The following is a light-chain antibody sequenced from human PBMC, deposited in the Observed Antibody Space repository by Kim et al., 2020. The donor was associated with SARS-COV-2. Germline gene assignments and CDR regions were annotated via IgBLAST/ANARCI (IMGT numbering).Light chain of an antibody. V-gene: IGLV3-21*04. Sequence: SYELTQPPSVSVAPGKTARITCGGNNIGSKSVHWYQQKPGQAPVLVIYYDSDRPSGIPERFSGSNSGNTATLPISRVEAGDEADYYCQVWDSSSDVVFGGGTQLTVL. J-gene: IGLJ2*01. CDR2: YDS. CDR3: QVWDSSSDVV. CDR1: NIGSKS.